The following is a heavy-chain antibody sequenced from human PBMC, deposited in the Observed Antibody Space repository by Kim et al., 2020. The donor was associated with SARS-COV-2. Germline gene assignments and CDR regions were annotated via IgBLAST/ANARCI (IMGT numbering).Heavy chain of an antibody. D-gene: IGHD6-19*01. J-gene: IGHJ3*02. V-gene: IGHV3-48*02. Sequence: GGSLRLSCAASGFAFNTYSINWVRQAPGKGLELVSYISSTSTVIWYAGSVKGRFTVSRDNAKNSLYLQMNSLRDDDTALYYCTREGGSGPTGDAFDIWGQGTMVTVSS. CDR2: ISSTSTVI. CDR1: GFAFNTYS. CDR3: TREGGSGPTGDAFDI.